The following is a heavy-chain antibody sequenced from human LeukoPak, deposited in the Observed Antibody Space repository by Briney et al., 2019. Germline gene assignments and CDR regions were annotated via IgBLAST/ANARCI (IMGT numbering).Heavy chain of an antibody. Sequence: GGSLRLSCAASGFTFDDYTMHWVRQAPGKGLEWVSLISWDGGSTYYADSVKGRFTISRDNSKNTLYLQMNSLRAEDTAVYYCARDTYYYDSSGLDYWGQGTLVTVSS. V-gene: IGHV3-43*01. CDR3: ARDTYYYDSSGLDY. J-gene: IGHJ4*02. D-gene: IGHD3-22*01. CDR1: GFTFDDYT. CDR2: ISWDGGST.